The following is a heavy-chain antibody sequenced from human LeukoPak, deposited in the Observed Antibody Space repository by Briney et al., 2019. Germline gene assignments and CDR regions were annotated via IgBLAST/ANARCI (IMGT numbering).Heavy chain of an antibody. D-gene: IGHD5-18*01. CDR3: ARGYSYGYFDY. CDR1: GFTVSSNY. Sequence: GGSLRLSCAASGFTVSSNYMSWVRQAPGRGLEWVSAIYTVGNTYYAESVKGRFTISRDNSKNTLYLQMNSLRAEDTAVYYCARGYSYGYFDYWGQGTLVTVSS. V-gene: IGHV3-53*01. J-gene: IGHJ4*02. CDR2: IYTVGNT.